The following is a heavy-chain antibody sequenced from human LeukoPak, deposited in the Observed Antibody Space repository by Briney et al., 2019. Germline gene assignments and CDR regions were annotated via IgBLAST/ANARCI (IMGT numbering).Heavy chain of an antibody. CDR2: IIPIFGTA. CDR1: GGTFSSYA. D-gene: IGHD2-15*01. J-gene: IGHJ3*02. CDR3: ATKTFRGGGSWVPYDDAFDI. V-gene: IGHV1-69*13. Sequence: ASVKVSCKASGGTFSSYAISWVRQAPGQGLEWMGGIIPIFGTANYAQKFQGRVTITADESTSTAYMELSSLRSEDTAVYYCATKTFRGGGSWVPYDDAFDIWGQGTMVTVSS.